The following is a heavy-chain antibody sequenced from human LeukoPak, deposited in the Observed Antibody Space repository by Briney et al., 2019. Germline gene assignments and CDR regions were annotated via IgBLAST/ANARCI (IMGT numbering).Heavy chain of an antibody. CDR1: GFNFHSHE. CDR3: ARGGYCTTALCYAMNAFDI. D-gene: IGHD2-2*03. Sequence: GGSLRLSYAASGFNFHSHEMNWVRQAPGKGLEFISYISPSGTTMYYADSVKGRFTISRDNAKNSLYLQMNSLRAEDTAVYYCARGGYCTTALCYAMNAFDIWGQGTMVTVSS. J-gene: IGHJ3*02. V-gene: IGHV3-48*03. CDR2: ISPSGTTM.